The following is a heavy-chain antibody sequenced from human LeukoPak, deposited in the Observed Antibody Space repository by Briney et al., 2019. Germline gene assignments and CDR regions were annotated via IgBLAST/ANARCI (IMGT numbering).Heavy chain of an antibody. CDR3: AKHDRSSGWSVYYFDY. CDR1: GFTFSSYW. D-gene: IGHD6-19*01. J-gene: IGHJ4*02. Sequence: PGGSLRLSCAASGFTFSSYWMSWVRQAPGKGLEWVANIKQDGSEKYYVDSVKGRFTISRDNAKNTLYLQMNSLRAEDTAVYYCAKHDRSSGWSVYYFDYWGQGTLVTVSS. V-gene: IGHV3-7*03. CDR2: IKQDGSEK.